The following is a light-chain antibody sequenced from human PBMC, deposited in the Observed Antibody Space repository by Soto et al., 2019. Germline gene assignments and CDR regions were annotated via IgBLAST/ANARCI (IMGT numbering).Light chain of an antibody. Sequence: EFVLTQSPGTLSLSPGERATLSCRASQTVRNNYLAWYQQKPGQAPRLLIYDASSRATGIPDRFSGSGSGTDFTLTINRLEPEDFAVYYCEQYDKSITFGGGTKVDIK. V-gene: IGKV3-20*01. CDR3: EQYDKSIT. J-gene: IGKJ4*01. CDR1: QTVRNNY. CDR2: DAS.